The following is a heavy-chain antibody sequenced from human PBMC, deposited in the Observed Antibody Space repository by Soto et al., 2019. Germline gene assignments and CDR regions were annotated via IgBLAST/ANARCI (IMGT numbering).Heavy chain of an antibody. Sequence: PSETLALTCTVSGGSISPYYWSWIRQPPGKGLEWIGYVYYSGNTNYNPSLKSRVTISVDTSRNQFSLKLSSVTAADTAVYYCARIYYDSSGYHPSYYYYGMDVWGQGTTLTVSS. CDR2: VYYSGNT. J-gene: IGHJ6*02. CDR1: GGSISPYY. D-gene: IGHD3-22*01. CDR3: ARIYYDSSGYHPSYYYYGMDV. V-gene: IGHV4-59*12.